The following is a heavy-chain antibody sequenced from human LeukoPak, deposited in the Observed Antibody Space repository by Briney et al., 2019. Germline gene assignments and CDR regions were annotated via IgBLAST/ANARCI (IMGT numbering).Heavy chain of an antibody. D-gene: IGHD5/OR15-5a*01. CDR2: ISGSGGST. CDR3: AKGGLYAHDY. CDR1: RFTFSTYG. V-gene: IGHV3-23*01. J-gene: IGHJ4*02. Sequence: GGSLRLSCAASRFTFSTYGMSWVRQAPGKGLEWVSAISGSGGSTYYADSVKGRFTISRDNSKNTLYLQMNSLRAEDTAVYYCAKGGLYAHDYWGQGTLVTVSS.